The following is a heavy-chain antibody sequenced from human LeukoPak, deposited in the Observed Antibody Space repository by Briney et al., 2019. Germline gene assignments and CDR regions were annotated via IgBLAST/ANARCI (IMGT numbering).Heavy chain of an antibody. V-gene: IGHV1-69*13. D-gene: IGHD3-16*01. CDR1: GGTFSSYA. CDR3: ASAQSGGGYYYGMDV. CDR2: IIPIFGTA. J-gene: IGHJ6*02. Sequence: ASVKVSCKASGGTFSSYAISWVRQAPGQGLEWMGGIIPIFGTANYAQKFQGRVTITADESTSTAYMELSSLRSEDTAVYYCASAQSGGGYYYGMDVWGQGTTVTVSS.